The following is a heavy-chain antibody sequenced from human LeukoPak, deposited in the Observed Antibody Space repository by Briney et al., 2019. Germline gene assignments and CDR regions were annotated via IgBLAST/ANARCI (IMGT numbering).Heavy chain of an antibody. V-gene: IGHV3-74*01. J-gene: IGHJ6*02. CDR2: INSVGSST. CDR3: ARGTSSWRNGMDV. D-gene: IGHD6-13*01. CDR1: GFTFSNYW. Sequence: GGSLRLSCAASGFTFSNYWIHWVRQGSGKGLVWVSRINSVGSSTSYADSVKGRFTISRDNAKNTLYLQMSSLRAEDTAVYYCARGTSSWRNGMDVWGQGTTVTVSS.